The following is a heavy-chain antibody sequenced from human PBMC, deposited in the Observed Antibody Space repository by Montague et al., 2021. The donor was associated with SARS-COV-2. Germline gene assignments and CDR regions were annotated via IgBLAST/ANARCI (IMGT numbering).Heavy chain of an antibody. D-gene: IGHD1-26*01. CDR3: ASGNDNGSGYLDV. J-gene: IGHJ6*03. CDR2: INHSGTT. CDR1: DGSFSNFY. V-gene: IGHV4-34*01. Sequence: SETLSLTCAVFDGSFSNFYWSWIRQPPGKGLEWIGEINHSGTTYYNPSLKSRVTISVDTSRDQFSLKLNSVTAADAAVYYCASGNDNGSGYLDVWGKGTTVTVSS.